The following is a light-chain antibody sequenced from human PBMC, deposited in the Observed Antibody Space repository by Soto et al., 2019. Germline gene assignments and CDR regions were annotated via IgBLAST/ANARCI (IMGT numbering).Light chain of an antibody. Sequence: EIVLTQSPATLSLSPGERATLSCRASQSVSSYLVWYQQKPGQAPRLLIYDASNRATGIPARFSGSGSGTDFTLSISSLEPEDFAVYYCQLSQQRSSWPPIAFGQGTRLEIK. CDR3: QLSQQRSSWPPIA. CDR1: QSVSSY. CDR2: DAS. V-gene: IGKV3-11*01. J-gene: IGKJ5*01.